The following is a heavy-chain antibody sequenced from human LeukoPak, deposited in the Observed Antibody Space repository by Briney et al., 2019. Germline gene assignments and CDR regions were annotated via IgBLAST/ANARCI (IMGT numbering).Heavy chain of an antibody. Sequence: SVKVSCKASGGTFSSYAISWVRQAPGQGLEWMGGIIPIFGTANYAQKFQGRVTITADETTSTAYMELSSLRSEDTAVYYCARVGPYSGSYGGWFDPWGQGTLVTVSS. CDR3: ARVGPYSGSYGGWFDP. J-gene: IGHJ5*02. CDR1: GGTFSSYA. V-gene: IGHV1-69*13. CDR2: IIPIFGTA. D-gene: IGHD1-26*01.